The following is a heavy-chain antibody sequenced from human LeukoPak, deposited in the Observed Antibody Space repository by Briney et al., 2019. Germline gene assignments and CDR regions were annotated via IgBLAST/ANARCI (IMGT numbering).Heavy chain of an antibody. CDR1: GGPISSYQ. V-gene: IGHV4-59*08. Sequence: SNPLPLTCTVSGGPISSYQWSWIRQPPRKGLEWIGYMYYSGSTKYNPSLKSRLTISGDTSKNQFSLKLISVTAADAAVYYCAGHDYYGSGSYRWGQGTLVTVSS. J-gene: IGHJ5*02. D-gene: IGHD3-10*01. CDR2: MYYSGST. CDR3: AGHDYYGSGSYR.